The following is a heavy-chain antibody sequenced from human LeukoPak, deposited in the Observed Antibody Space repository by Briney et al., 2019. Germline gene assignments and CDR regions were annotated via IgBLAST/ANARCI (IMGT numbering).Heavy chain of an antibody. CDR1: GGTFSSYA. J-gene: IGHJ4*02. Sequence: VASVKVSCTASGGTFSSYAISWVRQAPGQGLEWMGRIIPILGIANYAQKFQGRVTITADKSTSTAYMELSSLRSEDTAVYYCARDPDGSGYYDYWGQGTLVTVSS. D-gene: IGHD3-22*01. CDR2: IIPILGIA. CDR3: ARDPDGSGYYDY. V-gene: IGHV1-69*04.